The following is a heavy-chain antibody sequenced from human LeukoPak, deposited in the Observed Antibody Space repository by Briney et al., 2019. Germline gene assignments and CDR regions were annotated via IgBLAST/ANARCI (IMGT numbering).Heavy chain of an antibody. CDR1: GGSISSGGYY. CDR3: ARVYCSSTSRYAPRFDP. J-gene: IGHJ5*02. Sequence: PSQTLSLTCTVSGGSISSGGYYWSWIRQHPGKGLEWIGYIYYSGSTYYNPSLKSRVTISVDTSKNQFSLKLSSMTAADTAVYYCARVYCSSTSRYAPRFDPWGQGTLVIASS. CDR2: IYYSGST. D-gene: IGHD2-2*01. V-gene: IGHV4-31*03.